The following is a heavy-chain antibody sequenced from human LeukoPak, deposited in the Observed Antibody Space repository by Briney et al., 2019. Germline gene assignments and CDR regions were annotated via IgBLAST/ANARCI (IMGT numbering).Heavy chain of an antibody. J-gene: IGHJ6*03. CDR3: VRGPSYYYYYMDV. CDR1: GGSISSGSYY. V-gene: IGHV4-61*02. Sequence: SQTLSLTCTVSGGSISSGSYYWSWIRQPAGKGLEWIGRIYTSGSTNYNPSLKSRVTISVDTSKNQFSLKLSSVTAADTAGYYCVRGPSYYYYYMDVWGKGTTVTISS. CDR2: IYTSGST.